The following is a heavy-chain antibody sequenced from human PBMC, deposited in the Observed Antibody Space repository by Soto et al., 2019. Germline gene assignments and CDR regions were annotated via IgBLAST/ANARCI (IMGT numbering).Heavy chain of an antibody. Sequence: EVQLVESGGGLVQPGGSLRLSCAASGFTFSSYSFNWVRQAPGKGLEWVSYIGWTSDPIHYAASVKGRFTISRDNAKSSLYLQMNSLTAEDTAVYYCARASQWSFNWWGQGTLVTVSS. D-gene: IGHD2-15*01. CDR1: GFTFSSYS. CDR3: ARASQWSFNW. J-gene: IGHJ4*02. V-gene: IGHV3-48*01. CDR2: IGWTSDPI.